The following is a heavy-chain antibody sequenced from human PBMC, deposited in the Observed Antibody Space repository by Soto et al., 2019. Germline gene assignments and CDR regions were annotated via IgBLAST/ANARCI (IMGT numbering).Heavy chain of an antibody. CDR3: ARDYGGSGRFDY. CDR2: IYTGGST. J-gene: IGHJ4*02. Sequence: EVQLVESGGGLVQPGGSLRLSCAASGFTVSSNYMSWVRQAPGRRLEWVSGIYTGGSTYYAYSVKGRFSISRDNSKNTLSLKMNSLRAEDTAVYYCARDYGGSGRFDYWGQGTLVTVSS. CDR1: GFTVSSNY. V-gene: IGHV3-66*01. D-gene: IGHD4-17*01.